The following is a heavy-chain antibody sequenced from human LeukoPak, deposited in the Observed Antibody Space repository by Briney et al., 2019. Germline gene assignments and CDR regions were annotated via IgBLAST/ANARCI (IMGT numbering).Heavy chain of an antibody. D-gene: IGHD1-26*01. CDR2: IYYSGST. CDR3: ARGGATTKYDY. Sequence: SETLSLTCTVPGGSISSYYWSWIRQPPGKGLEWIGYIYYSGSTNYNPSLKSRVTISVDTSKNQFSLKLSSVTAADTAVYYCARGGATTKYDYWGQGTLVTVSS. V-gene: IGHV4-59*01. CDR1: GGSISSYY. J-gene: IGHJ4*02.